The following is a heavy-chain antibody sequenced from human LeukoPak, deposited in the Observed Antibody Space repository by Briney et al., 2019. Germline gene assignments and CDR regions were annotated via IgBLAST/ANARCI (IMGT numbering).Heavy chain of an antibody. V-gene: IGHV4-59*01. CDR1: GGSISSYY. D-gene: IGHD6-6*01. J-gene: IGHJ4*02. CDR3: ARVALSSSSEVFDY. Sequence: MASETLSLTCTVSGGSISSYYWSWIRQPPGKGLEWIGYIYYSGSTNYNPSLKSRVTISVDTSKNQFSLKLSSVTAADTAVYYCARVALSSSSEVFDYWGQGTLVTVSS. CDR2: IYYSGST.